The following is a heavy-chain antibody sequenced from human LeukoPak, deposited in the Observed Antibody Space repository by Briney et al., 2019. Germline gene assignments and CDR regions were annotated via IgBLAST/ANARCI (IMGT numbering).Heavy chain of an antibody. CDR2: INPSGGST. CDR1: GYTFTSYY. Sequence: ASVKVSCKASGYTFTSYYIHWVRQAPGQGLEWMGIINPSGGSTSYAQKFQGRVTMTRDTSTSTVYMELSSPRSEDTAVYYCARVEPLGYCSSTSCSPSSYFDYWGQGTLVTVSS. D-gene: IGHD2-2*01. V-gene: IGHV1-46*01. CDR3: ARVEPLGYCSSTSCSPSSYFDY. J-gene: IGHJ4*02.